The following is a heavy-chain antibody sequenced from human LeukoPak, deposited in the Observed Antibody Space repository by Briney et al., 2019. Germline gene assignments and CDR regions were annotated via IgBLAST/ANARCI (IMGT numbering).Heavy chain of an antibody. Sequence: PRASLRLSCVASGFTFSGNAMSWVRQTPGKGLEWVSAISAGGDGTYYADSVKGRFTISRDNSKNTLYLQMNSLGAEDTTMYYCTKFRGVSWDLLAFDYWGQGALVTVSS. D-gene: IGHD1-26*01. CDR1: GFTFSGNA. J-gene: IGHJ4*02. V-gene: IGHV3-23*01. CDR3: TKFRGVSWDLLAFDY. CDR2: ISAGGDGT.